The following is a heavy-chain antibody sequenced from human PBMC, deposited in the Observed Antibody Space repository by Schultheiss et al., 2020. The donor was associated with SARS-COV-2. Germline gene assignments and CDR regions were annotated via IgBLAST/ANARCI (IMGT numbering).Heavy chain of an antibody. V-gene: IGHV3-30*03. D-gene: IGHD6-19*01. J-gene: IGHJ1*01. CDR2: ISYDGSDK. CDR1: GFTFNSYG. Sequence: GESLKISCVASGFTFNSYGMHWVRQAPGKGLEWVAVISYDGSDKYYADSVKGRFTISRDNSKNTLYLQMNSLRAEDTAVYYCAREISSGWHGGYFQHWGQGTLVTVSS. CDR3: AREISSGWHGGYFQH.